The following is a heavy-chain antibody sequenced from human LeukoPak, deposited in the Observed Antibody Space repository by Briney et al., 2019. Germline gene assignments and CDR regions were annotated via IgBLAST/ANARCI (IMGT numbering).Heavy chain of an antibody. CDR3: ARHPPYDYVWGSYRSSFDY. V-gene: IGHV4-38-2*01. D-gene: IGHD3-16*02. CDR2: IYHSGST. CDR1: GYSISSGYY. J-gene: IGHJ4*02. Sequence: SETLSPTCAVSGYSISSGYYWGWIRQPPGKGLEWIGSIYHSGSTYYNPSLKSRVTISVDTSKNQFSLKLSSVTAADTAVYYCARHPPYDYVWGSYRSSFDYWGQGTLVTVSS.